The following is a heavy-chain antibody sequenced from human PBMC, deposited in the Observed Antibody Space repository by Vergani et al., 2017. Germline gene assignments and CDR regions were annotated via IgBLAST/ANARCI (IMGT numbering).Heavy chain of an antibody. CDR1: GFTFSSYW. V-gene: IGHV3-21*01. CDR3: ARDVYYYGSGSNYGMDV. D-gene: IGHD3-10*01. CDR2: ISSSSSYI. Sequence: EVQLVESGGGLVQPGGSLRLSCAASGFTFSSYWMSWVRQAPGKGLEWVSSISSSSSYIYYADSVKGRFTISRDNAKNSLYLQMNSLRAEDTAVYYCARDVYYYGSGSNYGMDVWGQGTTVTVSS. J-gene: IGHJ6*02.